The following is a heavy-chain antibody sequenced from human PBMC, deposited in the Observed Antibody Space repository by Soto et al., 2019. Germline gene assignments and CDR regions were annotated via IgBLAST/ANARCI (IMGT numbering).Heavy chain of an antibody. CDR1: GFTFDDYA. CDR2: ISWNSISV. CDR3: VKDIGVSGGGSLDY. V-gene: IGHV3-9*01. J-gene: IGHJ4*02. D-gene: IGHD2-8*02. Sequence: EVQLVESGGGLVQPGRSLRLSCAASGFTFDDYAMHWVRQTPGKGLEWVSGISWNSISVGYADSVKGRFTISRDNAKNYLYLQMNSLRNEDTALYFCVKDIGVSGGGSLDYWGQGTLVTVSS.